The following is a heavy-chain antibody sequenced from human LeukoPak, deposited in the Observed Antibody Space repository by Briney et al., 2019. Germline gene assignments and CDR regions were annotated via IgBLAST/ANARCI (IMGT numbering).Heavy chain of an antibody. D-gene: IGHD3-9*01. V-gene: IGHV4-61*02. Sequence: SETLSLTCTDSGGSISSSSYYWSWIRQPAGKGLEWIGRIYTSGSTNYNPSLKSRVTMSVDTSKNQFSLKLSSVTAADTAVYYCARDNYDILTGLHYYYMDVWGKGTTVTVSS. J-gene: IGHJ6*03. CDR3: ARDNYDILTGLHYYYMDV. CDR1: GGSISSSSYY. CDR2: IYTSGST.